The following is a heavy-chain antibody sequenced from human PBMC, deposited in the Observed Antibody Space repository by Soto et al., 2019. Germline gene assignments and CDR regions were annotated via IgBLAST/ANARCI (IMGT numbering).Heavy chain of an antibody. V-gene: IGHV4-39*01. D-gene: IGHD6-19*01. J-gene: IGHJ6*02. CDR3: ARTIPNSGFRRGMDV. CDR1: GGSIGSGEYY. CDR2: IYYRGST. Sequence: STETLSLPCTVAGGSIGSGEYYWGWIRQPPGKGLEWIGIIYYRGSTYYNPSLKSRVTMSIDTSKNQFSLKLSSVTAADTAVYYCARTIPNSGFRRGMDVWGQGTTVT.